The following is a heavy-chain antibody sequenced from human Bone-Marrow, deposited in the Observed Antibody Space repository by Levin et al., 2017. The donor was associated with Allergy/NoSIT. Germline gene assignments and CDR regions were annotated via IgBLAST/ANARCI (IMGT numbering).Heavy chain of an antibody. V-gene: IGHV5-51*01. D-gene: IGHD1-26*01. CDR2: VYPGDSDT. CDR3: ARKMGPTPAFDL. J-gene: IGHJ3*01. Sequence: LGESLKISCKGSGYSFSSQWIAWVRQKPGKGLEWMGIVYPGDSDTIYSPSFQGQVTFSADKSTNTAHLHWSSLKASDTAMYFCARKMGPTPAFDLWGQGTMVTVSS. CDR1: GYSFSSQW.